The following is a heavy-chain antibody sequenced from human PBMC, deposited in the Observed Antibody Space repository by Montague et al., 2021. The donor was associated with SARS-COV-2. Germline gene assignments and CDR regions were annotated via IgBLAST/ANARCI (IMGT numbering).Heavy chain of an antibody. Sequence: SETLSLTCTVSGASMGGYHWSWIRQPAGKALEWIGRIYSNGDTTXXPSLKGRLTMSVDTSERQFSLKMTSVSAADTAIYYCARGSEYYYHPFDYWGHGNLVTVSS. CDR2: IYSNGDT. J-gene: IGHJ4*01. V-gene: IGHV4-4*07. CDR1: GASMGGYH. D-gene: IGHD2/OR15-2a*01. CDR3: ARGSEYYYHPFDY.